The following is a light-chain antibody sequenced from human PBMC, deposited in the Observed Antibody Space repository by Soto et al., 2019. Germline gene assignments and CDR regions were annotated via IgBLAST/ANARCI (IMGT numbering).Light chain of an antibody. J-gene: IGKJ5*01. CDR1: QSVGSN. CDR2: GAS. Sequence: EMVITQSPATLSVSTGERATLSCRASQSVGSNLAWYQQKAGQAPRLLIYGASTRATGIPAGFSGSGSGTEFTLTISSLQSEDFALYYCQQYNNGPPDTFGQGTRLET. CDR3: QQYNNGPPDT. V-gene: IGKV3-15*01.